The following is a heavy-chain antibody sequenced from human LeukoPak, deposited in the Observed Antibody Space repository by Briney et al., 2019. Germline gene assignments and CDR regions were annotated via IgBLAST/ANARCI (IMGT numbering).Heavy chain of an antibody. CDR2: INHSGST. CDR3: ARGGPRNKTLWGVDY. J-gene: IGHJ4*02. CDR1: GGSFSGYY. D-gene: IGHD3-10*01. Sequence: KSSETLSLTCAVYGGSFSGYYWSWIRQPPGKGLEWIGEINHSGSTNYNPSLKSRVTISVDTSKNQFSLKLSSVTAADTAVYYCARGGPRNKTLWGVDYWGQGTLVTVSS. V-gene: IGHV4-34*01.